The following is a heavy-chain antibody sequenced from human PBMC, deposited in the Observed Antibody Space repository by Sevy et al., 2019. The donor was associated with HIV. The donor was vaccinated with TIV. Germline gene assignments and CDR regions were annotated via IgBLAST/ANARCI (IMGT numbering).Heavy chain of an antibody. CDR2: IGGSGGST. V-gene: IGHV3-23*01. CDR1: GFTFNFYA. Sequence: GGSLRLSCVASGFTFNFYAMSWVRQAPGKGLKSVSSIGGSGGSTYYADSVKGRFTISRDNSKNTLSLQMDSLRAEDTAVYYCAKDFRPYRAAVFDYWGQGALVTVSS. D-gene: IGHD6-25*01. J-gene: IGHJ4*02. CDR3: AKDFRPYRAAVFDY.